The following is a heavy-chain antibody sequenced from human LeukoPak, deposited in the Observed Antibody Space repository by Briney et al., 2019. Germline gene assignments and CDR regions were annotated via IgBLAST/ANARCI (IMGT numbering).Heavy chain of an antibody. J-gene: IGHJ4*02. CDR2: IYYSGST. D-gene: IGHD6-13*01. CDR3: ARAGGIAALSPDY. CDR1: GGSISSYY. Sequence: PSETLSLTCTVSGGSISSYYWSWIRQPPGKGLEWIGYIYYSGSTNYNPSLKSRVTISVDTTKNQFSLKLSSVTAADTAVYYCARAGGIAALSPDYWGQGTLVTVSS. V-gene: IGHV4-59*01.